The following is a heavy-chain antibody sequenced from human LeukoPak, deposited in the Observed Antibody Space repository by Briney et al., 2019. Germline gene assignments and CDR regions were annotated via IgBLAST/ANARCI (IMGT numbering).Heavy chain of an antibody. CDR3: ARDHVGSGYYYFDS. CDR2: ITGNGGSV. Sequence: RSLKLSCASPGFTFGDYGMSRVPPAPGKGLELGPGITGNGGSVGYADSMKGRFIISRDNAKNSLYLQMNSLRDEDTALYYCARDHVGSGYYYFDSWGQGTLVTVSS. J-gene: IGHJ4*02. CDR1: GFTFGDYG. V-gene: IGHV3-20*04. D-gene: IGHD3-22*01.